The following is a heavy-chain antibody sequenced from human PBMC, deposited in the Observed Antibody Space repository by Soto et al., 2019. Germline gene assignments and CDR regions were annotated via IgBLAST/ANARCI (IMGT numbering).Heavy chain of an antibody. CDR1: GGSISSGGYY. Sequence: QVQLQESGPGLVKPSQTLSLTCTVSGGSISSGGYYWSWIRQHPGKGLEWIGYIYYSGSTYYNPSLKGRVTISVDSSKNQFSLKLSSVTAADTAVYYCARGGDGYNQPSGRFDYWCHGTLVTVSS. V-gene: IGHV4-31*03. CDR3: ARGGDGYNQPSGRFDY. CDR2: IYYSGST. D-gene: IGHD5-12*01. J-gene: IGHJ4*01.